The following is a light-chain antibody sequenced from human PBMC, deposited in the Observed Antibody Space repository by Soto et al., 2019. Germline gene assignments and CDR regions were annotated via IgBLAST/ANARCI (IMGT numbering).Light chain of an antibody. CDR2: AAS. J-gene: IGKJ5*01. Sequence: DIQMTQSPSSLSASVGDTVTITCRASQSISTYLNWYQQKPGIAPNLLIYAASGLQSGVPSRFIGSGSGTDFTLTITSLQPEVFATYYCQQSYSTPITFGQGTRLETK. CDR3: QQSYSTPIT. CDR1: QSISTY. V-gene: IGKV1-39*01.